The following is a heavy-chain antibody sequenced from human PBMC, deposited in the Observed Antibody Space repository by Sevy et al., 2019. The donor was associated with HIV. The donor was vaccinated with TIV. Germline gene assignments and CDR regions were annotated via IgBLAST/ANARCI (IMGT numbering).Heavy chain of an antibody. J-gene: IGHJ5*02. CDR3: ARGSLFLVGGWFDP. CDR1: GYTFTSYG. D-gene: IGHD1-26*01. V-gene: IGHV1-18*01. Sequence: ASVKVSCKASGYTFTSYGISWVRQAPGQGLEWMGWISAYNGNTNYAQKLQGRVTMTTDTSTGKAYMGLRSLRSDDTAGYYCARGSLFLVGGWFDPWGQGTLVTVSS. CDR2: ISAYNGNT.